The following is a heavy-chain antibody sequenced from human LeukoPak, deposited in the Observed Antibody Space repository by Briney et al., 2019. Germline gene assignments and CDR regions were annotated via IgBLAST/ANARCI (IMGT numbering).Heavy chain of an antibody. Sequence: GGSLRLSCAASGFTFSSYSMNWVRQAPGKGLEWVSSISSSSSYIYYADSVKGRFTISRDNAKNSLYLQMNSLRAEDTAVYYRAREGVAYYYDSSGYYGYAAFDIWGQGTMVTVSS. V-gene: IGHV3-21*01. J-gene: IGHJ3*02. D-gene: IGHD3-22*01. CDR1: GFTFSSYS. CDR3: AREGVAYYYDSSGYYGYAAFDI. CDR2: ISSSSSYI.